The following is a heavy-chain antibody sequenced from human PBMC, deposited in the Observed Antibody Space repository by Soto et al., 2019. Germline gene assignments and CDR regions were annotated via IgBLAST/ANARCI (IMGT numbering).Heavy chain of an antibody. CDR3: ARGIQLWLRRINNGYSG. Sequence: QVQLVQSGAEVKKPESSVKVSCKAPGGTFSTYAISWVRQAPGQGLEWMGGIIPMFGTANYAQRFQDRVTITADESTNTVYRELGSLRSEDTAVYFCARGIQLWLRRINNGYSGWGQGTLVTVSS. D-gene: IGHD5-18*01. V-gene: IGHV1-69*12. CDR1: GGTFSTYA. J-gene: IGHJ4*02. CDR2: IIPMFGTA.